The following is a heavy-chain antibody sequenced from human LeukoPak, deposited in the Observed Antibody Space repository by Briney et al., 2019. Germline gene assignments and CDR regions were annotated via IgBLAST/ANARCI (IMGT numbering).Heavy chain of an antibody. CDR1: GGSISSSSYY. V-gene: IGHV4-39*01. Sequence: SETLSLTCTVSGGSISSSSYYWGWIRQPPGKGLEWIGSIYYSGSTYYNPSLKSRVTISVDTSKNQFSLKLSSVTAADTAVYYCAGPRRYCSGGSCYSYYFDYWGQGTLVTVSS. D-gene: IGHD2-15*01. J-gene: IGHJ4*02. CDR2: IYYSGST. CDR3: AGPRRYCSGGSCYSYYFDY.